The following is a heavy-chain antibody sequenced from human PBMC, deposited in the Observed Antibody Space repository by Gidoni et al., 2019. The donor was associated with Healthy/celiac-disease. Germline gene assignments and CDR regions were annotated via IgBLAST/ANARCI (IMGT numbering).Heavy chain of an antibody. CDR1: GYSVTIYW. CDR3: ARCLARSGSDGYYYYGMDV. D-gene: IGHD1-26*01. V-gene: IGHV5-51*01. Sequence: EVQLVQSGAEVKKPGESLKISCQGSGYSVTIYWIGWVRQMPGKGLEWMGSIYPGDSDTRDSPSFQGQVTISADNSIRTAYLQWSSLKASVTARYYCARCLARSGSDGYYYYGMDVWGQGTTVTFSS. J-gene: IGHJ6*02. CDR2: IYPGDSDT.